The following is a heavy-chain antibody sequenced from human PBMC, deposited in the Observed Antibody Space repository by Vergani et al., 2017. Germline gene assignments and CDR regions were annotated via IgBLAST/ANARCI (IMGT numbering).Heavy chain of an antibody. CDR2: ISYDGSNK. D-gene: IGHD2-15*01. CDR3: ARKKYCSGANCYYYGMDV. J-gene: IGHJ6*02. CDR1: GFTFSSYA. Sequence: QVQLVESGGGVVQPGRSLRLSCAASGFTFSSYAMHWVRQAPGKGLEWVAVISYDGSNKYYADSVKGRFTISRDNSKNTLYLQMNSLRAEDTAVYYCARKKYCSGANCYYYGMDVWGQGTTVTVSS. V-gene: IGHV3-30-3*01.